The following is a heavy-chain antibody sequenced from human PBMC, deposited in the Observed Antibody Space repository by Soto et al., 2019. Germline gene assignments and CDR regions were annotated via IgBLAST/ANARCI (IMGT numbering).Heavy chain of an antibody. Sequence: QVQLVQSGADVKEPGSSVKVSCKASGGTFADFIMNWVRQTPGQGLEWMGGIVPMFGTATYAEKFKGRVTISATGSTSTAYMELTSLRSEDTAVYYCARNGTYSSSLSQYSGMDVWGQGTTVTVS. CDR2: IVPMFGTA. D-gene: IGHD6-6*01. CDR1: GGTFADFI. V-gene: IGHV1-69*01. J-gene: IGHJ6*02. CDR3: ARNGTYSSSLSQYSGMDV.